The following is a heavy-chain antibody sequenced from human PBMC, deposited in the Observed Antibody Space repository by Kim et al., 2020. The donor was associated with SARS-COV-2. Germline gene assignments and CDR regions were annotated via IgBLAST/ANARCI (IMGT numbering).Heavy chain of an antibody. V-gene: IGHV1-3*01. J-gene: IGHJ4*02. CDR3: AREAVAGSFDY. D-gene: IGHD6-19*01. Sequence: NKSYAQKIQGRVSITRDTSTTTAYLELIGLISEDTAVYYCAREAVAGSFDYWGQGSLVTVSS. CDR2: NK.